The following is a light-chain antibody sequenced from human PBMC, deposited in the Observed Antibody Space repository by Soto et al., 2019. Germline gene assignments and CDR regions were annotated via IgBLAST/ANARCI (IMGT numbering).Light chain of an antibody. CDR3: QQTYSTARVA. J-gene: IGKJ1*01. V-gene: IGKV1-39*01. CDR2: AAS. CDR1: ESISNN. Sequence: DIQMTQSPSSLSASVGDRVTITCRASESISNNLTWYQQKPGKAPKLLIYAASTLQSGVPSRFSGGGAWTDFTLTIGSLQPEDFTTYYCQQTYSTARVAFGQGTKVEIK.